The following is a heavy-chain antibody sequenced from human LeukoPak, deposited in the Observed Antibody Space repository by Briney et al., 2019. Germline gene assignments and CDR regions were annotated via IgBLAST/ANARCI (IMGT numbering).Heavy chain of an antibody. CDR1: GGSISSDY. J-gene: IGHJ4*02. CDR2: IYYTGNS. D-gene: IGHD6-19*01. V-gene: IGHV4-59*08. CDR3: AKHEAGARSGWYGEFDY. Sequence: SGTLSLTCAVSGGSISSDYWSWVGQHPGKGGEWSGYIYYTGNSFYNPSPNRPVTISLDTSKNQFSLKLSSVPASDTAVYYCAKHEAGARSGWYGEFDYWGQGTLVTVSS.